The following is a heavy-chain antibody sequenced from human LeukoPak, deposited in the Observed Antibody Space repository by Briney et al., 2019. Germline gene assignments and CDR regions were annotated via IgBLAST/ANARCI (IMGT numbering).Heavy chain of an antibody. D-gene: IGHD4-17*01. J-gene: IGHJ6*03. CDR1: GGSISSGVHY. CDR2: IYYSGST. CDR3: ARVGDDYGDYYYMDV. V-gene: IGHV4-30-4*08. Sequence: SQTLSLXCTVSGGSISSGVHYWSWIRQPPEKGLEWIGYIYYSGSTYYNPSLKSRLTILVDTSKNQFSLKLTSVTAADTAVYYCARVGDDYGDYYYMDVWGQGTTVTVSS.